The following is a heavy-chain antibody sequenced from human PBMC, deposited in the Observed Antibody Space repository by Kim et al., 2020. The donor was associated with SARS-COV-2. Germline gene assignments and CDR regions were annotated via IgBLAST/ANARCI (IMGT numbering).Heavy chain of an antibody. CDR3: ARTYDY. CDR2: IFWSGNT. CDR1: GGTVTTSDYY. J-gene: IGHJ6*01. Sequence: SETLSLTCTVSGGTVTTSDYYWSWIRQPPGRGLEWIGNIFWSGNTFYNPSLESRVSLSIDRSKNQFSLTLTSVTAADTAFYYCARTYDY. V-gene: IGHV4-39*01.